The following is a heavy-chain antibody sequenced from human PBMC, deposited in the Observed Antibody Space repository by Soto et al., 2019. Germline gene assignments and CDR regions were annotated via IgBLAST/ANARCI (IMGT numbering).Heavy chain of an antibody. V-gene: IGHV3-23*01. D-gene: IGHD3-22*01. CDR3: AKEVPTYYYDSSGLLNPTAPDY. CDR1: GFTFSSYA. Sequence: AGGSLRLSCAASGFTFSSYAISWVRQAPGKGLEWVSAISGSGGSTYYADSVKGRFTISRDNSKNTLYLQMNSLRAEDTAVYYCAKEVPTYYYDSSGLLNPTAPDYWGQGTLVTVSS. J-gene: IGHJ4*02. CDR2: ISGSGGST.